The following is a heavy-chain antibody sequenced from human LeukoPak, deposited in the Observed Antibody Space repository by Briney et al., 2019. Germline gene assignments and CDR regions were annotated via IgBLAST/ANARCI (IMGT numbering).Heavy chain of an antibody. CDR1: GGSISSYY. D-gene: IGHD1-26*01. CDR2: IYHSGST. Sequence: SETLSLTCTVSGGSISSYYWSWIRQPPGKGLEWIGYIYHSGSTYYNPSLKSRVTISVDRSKNQFSLKLSSVTAADTAVYYCARFSGSYSVNWFDPWGQGTRVTVSS. CDR3: ARFSGSYSVNWFDP. V-gene: IGHV4-59*12. J-gene: IGHJ5*02.